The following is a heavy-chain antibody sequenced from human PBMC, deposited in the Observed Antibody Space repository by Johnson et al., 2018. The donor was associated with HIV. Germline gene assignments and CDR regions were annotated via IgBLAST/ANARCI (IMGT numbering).Heavy chain of an antibody. D-gene: IGHD1-26*01. CDR3: ARVRWEVHSVDAFDI. CDR1: EFTFSSYA. J-gene: IGHJ3*02. Sequence: VQLVESGGGVVQPGRSLRLSCAASEFTFSSYAMHWVRQAPGKGLEWVAVISYDGSNKYYADSVKGRFTISRDNAKNSLYLQMNSLRVEDTAIYYCARVRWEVHSVDAFDIWGQGTMVTVSS. V-gene: IGHV3-30-3*01. CDR2: ISYDGSNK.